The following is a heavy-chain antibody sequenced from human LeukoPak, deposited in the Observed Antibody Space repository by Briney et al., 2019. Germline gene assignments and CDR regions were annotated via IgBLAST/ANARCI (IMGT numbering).Heavy chain of an antibody. D-gene: IGHD3-3*01. CDR2: ISSSSSYI. J-gene: IGHJ4*02. Sequence: GGSLRLSCAASGFTFSSYSMNWVRQAPGKWLEWVSAISSSSSYIYYADSVKGRFTISRDNAKNSLYLQMNSLRAEDTAVYYCAREDYDFWSGYSSKVNFDYWGQGTLVTVSS. CDR3: AREDYDFWSGYSSKVNFDY. CDR1: GFTFSSYS. V-gene: IGHV3-21*01.